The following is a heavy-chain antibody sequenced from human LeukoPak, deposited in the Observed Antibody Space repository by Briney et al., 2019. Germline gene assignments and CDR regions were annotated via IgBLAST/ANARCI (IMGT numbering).Heavy chain of an antibody. V-gene: IGHV1-18*01. CDR2: ISAYNTNT. D-gene: IGHD2-2*01. Sequence: GASVTVSCKASGYTFTDYGFTWVRQAPGQGLEWMGWISAYNTNTNYAQRLQDRVTMTTDTSTSTAYMELRSLRSDDTAVYYCARVGGRYCSSTSCYAWDYWGQGTLVTVSS. CDR3: ARVGGRYCSSTSCYAWDY. CDR1: GYTFTDYG. J-gene: IGHJ4*02.